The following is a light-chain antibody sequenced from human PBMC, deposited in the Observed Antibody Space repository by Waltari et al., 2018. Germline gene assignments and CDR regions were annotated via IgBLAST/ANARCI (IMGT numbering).Light chain of an antibody. V-gene: IGKV4-1*01. CDR2: WAS. J-gene: IGKJ1*01. CDR1: QSVLYSSNNKSY. Sequence: DIVMTQSPDSLAVSLGERATIKCKSSQSVLYSSNNKSYLSWFQQKPGQPPKLLFYWASTRESGVPDRFSGSGSGTDFTLTISSLQAEDVAVYYCQQYYAAPWTFGQWTMVEIK. CDR3: QQYYAAPWT.